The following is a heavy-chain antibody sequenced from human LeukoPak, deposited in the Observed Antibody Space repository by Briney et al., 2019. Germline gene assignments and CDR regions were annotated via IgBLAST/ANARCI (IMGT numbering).Heavy chain of an antibody. D-gene: IGHD3-3*01. J-gene: IGHJ4*02. Sequence: GGSLRLSCVASGFTFSSYGMHWVRQAPGKGLEWVAFIRYDGSNKYYADSVKGRFTISRDNSKNTLYLQMNSLRAEDTAVYYCAKDLIFGVAAPTDYWGQGTLVTVSS. CDR3: AKDLIFGVAAPTDY. CDR1: GFTFSSYG. V-gene: IGHV3-30*02. CDR2: IRYDGSNK.